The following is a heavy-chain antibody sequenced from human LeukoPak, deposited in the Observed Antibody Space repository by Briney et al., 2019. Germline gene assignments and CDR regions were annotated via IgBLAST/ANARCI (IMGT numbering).Heavy chain of an antibody. CDR1: GFTFSSYS. CDR3: ARELDREDYYYYYMDV. V-gene: IGHV3-21*01. Sequence: PGGSLRLSCAASGFTFSSYSMNWVRQAPGKGLEWVSSISSSSSYIYYADSVKGRFTISGDNAKNSLYPQMNSLRAEDTAVYYCARELDREDYYYYYMDVWGKGTTVTVSS. D-gene: IGHD1-26*01. CDR2: ISSSSSYI. J-gene: IGHJ6*03.